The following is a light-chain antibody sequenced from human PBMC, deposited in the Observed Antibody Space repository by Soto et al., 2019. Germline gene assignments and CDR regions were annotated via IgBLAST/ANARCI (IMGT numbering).Light chain of an antibody. Sequence: QSALTQPASVSGSPGQSITISCTGTSSDVGGYNYVSWHQQHPGKAPKLMIYDVSNRPSGVSNRFSGSKSGNTASLTISGLQAEDEADYYCSSYTSSSPSHVFGPGTKLTVL. J-gene: IGLJ1*01. CDR1: SSDVGGYNY. CDR2: DVS. V-gene: IGLV2-14*01. CDR3: SSYTSSSPSHV.